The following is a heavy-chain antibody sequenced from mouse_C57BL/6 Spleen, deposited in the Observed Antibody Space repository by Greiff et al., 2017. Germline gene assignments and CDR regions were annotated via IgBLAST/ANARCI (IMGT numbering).Heavy chain of an antibody. D-gene: IGHD2-5*01. V-gene: IGHV14-4*01. J-gene: IGHJ4*01. CDR1: GFNIKDDY. Sequence: EVQLQQSGAELVRPGASVKLSCTASGFNIKDDYMHWVKQRPEQGLEWIGWIDPESGDTEYASKFQGKATITADTSSNTAYLQLSSLTSEDTAVYCCGYYSNYDAMDYWGQGTSVTVSS. CDR3: GYYSNYDAMDY. CDR2: IDPESGDT.